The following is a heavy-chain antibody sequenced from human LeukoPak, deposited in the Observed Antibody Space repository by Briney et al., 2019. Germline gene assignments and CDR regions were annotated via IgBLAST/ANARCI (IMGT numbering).Heavy chain of an antibody. CDR1: GFTFSNYR. J-gene: IGHJ4*02. Sequence: GGSLRLSCAVSGFTFSNYRMSWVRQAPGKGPEWVTRIKEDGSETYYVDSVKGRFTISRDNAQNSLFLEMNSLRVEDTAVYYCARVRGVAGTTVVGWGQGTLVTVSS. V-gene: IGHV3-7*01. CDR3: ARVRGVAGTTVVG. D-gene: IGHD1-1*01. CDR2: IKEDGSET.